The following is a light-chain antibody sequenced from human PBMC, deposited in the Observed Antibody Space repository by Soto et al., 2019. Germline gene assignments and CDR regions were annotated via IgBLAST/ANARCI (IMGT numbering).Light chain of an antibody. Sequence: EIVLTQSPGTLSLSPWERATLSCRASQRVSNNYLAWYQQKPGQAPRLLIYDASNRATGIPARFSGSGSGTEFTLTISSPQSEDFAVYYCQQYNNWPRTFGQGTKVDIK. CDR2: DAS. J-gene: IGKJ1*01. CDR3: QQYNNWPRT. V-gene: IGKV3D-15*01. CDR1: QRVSNN.